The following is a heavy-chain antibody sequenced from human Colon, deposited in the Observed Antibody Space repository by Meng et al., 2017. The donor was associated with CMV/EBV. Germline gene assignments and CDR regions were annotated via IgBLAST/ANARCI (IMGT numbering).Heavy chain of an antibody. V-gene: IGHV3-30-3*01. CDR1: GFTFSSYA. CDR2: ISYDGSNK. Sequence: GESLKISCAASGFTFSSYAMHWVRQAPGKGLEWVAVISYDGSNKYYADSVKGRFTISRDNSKNTLYLQMNSLRAEDTAVYYCAGYYNAHLGAYYFDYWGQGTLVTVSS. CDR3: AGYYNAHLGAYYFDY. D-gene: IGHD3-10*01. J-gene: IGHJ4*02.